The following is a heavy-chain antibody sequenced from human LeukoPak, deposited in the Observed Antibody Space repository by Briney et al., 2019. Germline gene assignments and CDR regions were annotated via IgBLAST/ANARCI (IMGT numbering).Heavy chain of an antibody. CDR1: GSLFTRYW. Sequence: GASLQISCQGSGSLFTRYWIGGVRELPGKGLEWIGIIYPGDSDTKYSPSFHGPVTISADKSITTASLQWSSLKASGTAMYYCARVGATSFDYWGQGTLVTVSS. CDR3: ARVGATSFDY. V-gene: IGHV5-51*01. CDR2: IYPGDSDT. D-gene: IGHD1-26*01. J-gene: IGHJ4*02.